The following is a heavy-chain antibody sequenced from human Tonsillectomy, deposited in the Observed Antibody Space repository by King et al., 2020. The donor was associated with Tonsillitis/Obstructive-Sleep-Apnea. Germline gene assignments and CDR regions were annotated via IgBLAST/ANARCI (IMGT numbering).Heavy chain of an antibody. Sequence: QLVQSGAEVKKPGASVKVSCKASGYTFTDYPIHWVRQAPGEGLVWMGWINAAKGNTKYSQKFQGRVTITRDRSASTAYMELSSLRSADTAVYYCARAGTVTREFDYWGQGTLLTVSS. V-gene: IGHV1-3*01. D-gene: IGHD4-11*01. CDR1: GYTFTDYP. CDR3: ARAGTVTREFDY. CDR2: INAAKGNT. J-gene: IGHJ4*02.